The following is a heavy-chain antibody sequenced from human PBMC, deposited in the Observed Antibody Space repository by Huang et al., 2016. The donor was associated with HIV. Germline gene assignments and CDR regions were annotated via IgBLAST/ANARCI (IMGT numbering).Heavy chain of an antibody. V-gene: IGHV4-34*02. CDR2: INHLGSP. Sequence: QVHLQQWGAGLLKSAETLSLTCAVYGGSLSGYYWSWLRQTPGKGLEWIGEINHLGSPSYNPSRKRRVSISMDGSKKQCSLKLRSISDADTAVYFCARDATKNPRGWFDPWGQGTLVTVSS. D-gene: IGHD3-10*01. CDR1: GGSLSGYY. J-gene: IGHJ5*02. CDR3: ARDATKNPRGWFDP.